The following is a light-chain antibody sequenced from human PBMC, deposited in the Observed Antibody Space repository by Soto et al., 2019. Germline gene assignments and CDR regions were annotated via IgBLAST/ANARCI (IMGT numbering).Light chain of an antibody. CDR2: DAS. V-gene: IGKV3-15*01. Sequence: EIVMTQSPATLSVSPVESATLSCMASQSVSSNLAWHQQKPGQAPRILMYDASTRATGISARFSGSGSGTEFTLTISSLQSEDSAVYYCQQYGRPPLTFGGGTKGDIK. CDR3: QQYGRPPLT. CDR1: QSVSSN. J-gene: IGKJ4*01.